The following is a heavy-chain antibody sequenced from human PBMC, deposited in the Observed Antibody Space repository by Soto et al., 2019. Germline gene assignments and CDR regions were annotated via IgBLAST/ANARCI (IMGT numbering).Heavy chain of an antibody. CDR2: ISSSSSYI. J-gene: IGHJ6*02. Sequence: GGSLRLSCAASGFTFSSYSMNWVRQAPGKGLEWVSSISSSSSYIYYADSVKGRFTISRDNAKNSLYLQMNSLRAEDTAVDYAARYGLVVVTAIPYYYYGMDVWGQGTTVTVSS. D-gene: IGHD2-21*02. CDR3: ARYGLVVVTAIPYYYYGMDV. CDR1: GFTFSSYS. V-gene: IGHV3-21*01.